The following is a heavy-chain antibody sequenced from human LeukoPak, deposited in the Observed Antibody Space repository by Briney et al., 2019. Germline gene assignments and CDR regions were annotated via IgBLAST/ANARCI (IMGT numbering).Heavy chain of an antibody. V-gene: IGHV1-46*01. Sequence: ASVKVSCTASGYTFTSYYMHWVRQAPGQGLEWMGTINPSGGSTSYVQKFQGRVTMTRDTSTSTVYMELSSLRSEDTAVYYCAREGSLLWFGELSRWFDPWGQGTLVTVSS. CDR2: INPSGGST. CDR1: GYTFTSYY. J-gene: IGHJ5*02. CDR3: AREGSLLWFGELSRWFDP. D-gene: IGHD3-10*01.